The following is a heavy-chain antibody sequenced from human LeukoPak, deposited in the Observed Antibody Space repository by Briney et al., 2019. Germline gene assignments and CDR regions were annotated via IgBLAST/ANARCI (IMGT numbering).Heavy chain of an antibody. V-gene: IGHV1-18*01. CDR1: GYTFTSYG. Sequence: ASVKVSCKASGYTFTSYGISWVRQAPGQGLEWMGWINAYNGNTNYAQKLQGRVTMTTDTSTSTAYMELRSLRSDDTAVYYCARGFGAPYYYDSSGYEADYWGQGTLVTVSS. D-gene: IGHD3-22*01. J-gene: IGHJ4*02. CDR3: ARGFGAPYYYDSSGYEADY. CDR2: INAYNGNT.